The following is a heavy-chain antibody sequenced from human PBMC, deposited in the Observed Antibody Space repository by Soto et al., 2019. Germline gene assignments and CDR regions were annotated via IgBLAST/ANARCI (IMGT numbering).Heavy chain of an antibody. CDR1: GGSISSYY. V-gene: IGHV4-59*08. Sequence: PSETLSLTCTVSGGSISSYYWSWIRQPPGKGLEWIGYIYYSGSTNYNPSLKSRVTISVDTSKNQFSLKLSSVTAADTAVYYCARRHGYTFAYWGQGTLVTVSS. CDR2: IYYSGST. J-gene: IGHJ4*02. D-gene: IGHD3-16*02. CDR3: ARRHGYTFAY.